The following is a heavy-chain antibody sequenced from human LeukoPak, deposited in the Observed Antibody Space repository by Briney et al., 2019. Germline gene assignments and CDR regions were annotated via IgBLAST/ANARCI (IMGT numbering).Heavy chain of an antibody. Sequence: GGSLRLSCAASGLSFSTFAMSWVRQGPARGLEWVSSLRGNGVTFYAESVKGRFTLSSDSSRTTVYLHLNNLKVEDTAMYYCARASWVSSTDAVRWGQGTLVTVSS. D-gene: IGHD3-16*01. CDR1: GLSFSTFA. CDR2: LRGNGVT. V-gene: IGHV3-23*01. CDR3: ARASWVSSTDAVR. J-gene: IGHJ4*02.